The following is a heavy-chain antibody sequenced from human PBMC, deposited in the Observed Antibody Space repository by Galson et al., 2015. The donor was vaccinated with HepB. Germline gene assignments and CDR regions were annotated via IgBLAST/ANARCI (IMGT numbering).Heavy chain of an antibody. J-gene: IGHJ4*02. CDR3: ARDPGDSSGYYHY. CDR1: GFTFSSYS. CDR2: ISSSSSYI. V-gene: IGHV3-21*01. Sequence: LRLSCAASGFTFSSYSMNWVRQAPGKGLEWVSSISSSSSYIYYADSVKGRFTISRDNAKNSLYLQMNSLRAEDTAVYYCARDPGDSSGYYHYWGQGTLVTVSS. D-gene: IGHD3-22*01.